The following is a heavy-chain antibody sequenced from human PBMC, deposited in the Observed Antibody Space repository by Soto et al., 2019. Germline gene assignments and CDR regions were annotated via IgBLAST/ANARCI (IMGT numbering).Heavy chain of an antibody. CDR3: IRDLRSGDF. D-gene: IGHD6-19*01. V-gene: IGHV3-74*01. J-gene: IGHJ4*02. CDR1: GFTFSRYW. Sequence: EVQLVESGGGLVQPGGSPRLSCAASGFTFSRYWMHWVRQAPGKGLVWVSRIAGEGISTNYADSVKGRFTASRDNAKNTVYLEMSSLRAEDTAVYYCIRDLRSGDFWGQGTLVTVSS. CDR2: IAGEGIST.